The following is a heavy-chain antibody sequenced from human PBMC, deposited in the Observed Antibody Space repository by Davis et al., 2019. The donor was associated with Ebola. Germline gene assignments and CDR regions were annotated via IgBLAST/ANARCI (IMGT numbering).Heavy chain of an antibody. D-gene: IGHD2-2*02. CDR1: GFTFSDYY. V-gene: IGHV3-7*03. CDR2: IKQDGSEK. CDR3: VNYCSSTSCYTGGMDV. J-gene: IGHJ6*02. Sequence: GESLKISCAASGFTFSDYYMSWVRQAPGKGLEWVANIKQDGSEKNYVDSVKGRFTISRDNAKNSLYLQMNSLRDEDTAVYYCVNYCSSTSCYTGGMDVWGQGTTVTVSS.